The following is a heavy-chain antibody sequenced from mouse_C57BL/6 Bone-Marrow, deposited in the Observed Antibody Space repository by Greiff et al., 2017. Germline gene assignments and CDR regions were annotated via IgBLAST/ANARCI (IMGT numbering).Heavy chain of an antibody. CDR3: TTRVLGWDARD. D-gene: IGHD4-1*01. Sequence: VQLQQSGAELVRPGASVKLSCTASGFNIKDYSMHWVKQRPEQGLEWIGRIDPEDGDTEYAPKFQGKATMSADTSSNTAYLQLSSLTSEDTAVYYCTTRVLGWDARDWGQGTLVTVSA. CDR1: GFNIKDYS. J-gene: IGHJ3*01. V-gene: IGHV14-1*01. CDR2: IDPEDGDT.